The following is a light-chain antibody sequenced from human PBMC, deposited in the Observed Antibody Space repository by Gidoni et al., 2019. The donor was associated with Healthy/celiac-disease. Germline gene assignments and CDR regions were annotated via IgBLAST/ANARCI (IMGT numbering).Light chain of an antibody. J-gene: IGKJ2*01. CDR1: HDISNF. CDR2: EAS. CDR3: QQYDIGYT. Sequence: DILMTQSPSSLSAYVGDRVTITCQASHDISNFLNWYQQKPGKAPKLLIYEASNLETGDPSRFSGSGSGTDFTFTISILQPEDIATYYWQQYDIGYTFGQGTKLEIK. V-gene: IGKV1-33*01.